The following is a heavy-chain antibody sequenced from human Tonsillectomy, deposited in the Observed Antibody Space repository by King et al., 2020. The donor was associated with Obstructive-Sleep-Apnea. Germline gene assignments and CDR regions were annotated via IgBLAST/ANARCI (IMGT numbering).Heavy chain of an antibody. J-gene: IGHJ5*01. CDR3: AKDFAGGIIDS. CDR2: ISGGGGCT. V-gene: IGHV3-23*01. D-gene: IGHD3-16*01. CDR1: GFMFSTYA. Sequence: GGLVQPGGSLILSCAASGFMFSTYAMNWVRQTPGKGLEWVSGISGGGGCTNYADSVKGRFTISRDNSNNTLFLQMNDLRAEDTAIYYCAKDFAGGIIDSWGHGTLVTVSS.